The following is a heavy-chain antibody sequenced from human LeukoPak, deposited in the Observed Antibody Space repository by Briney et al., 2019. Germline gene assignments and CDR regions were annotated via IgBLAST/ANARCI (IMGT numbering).Heavy chain of an antibody. CDR3: ATPKRSGVSFDY. J-gene: IGHJ4*02. D-gene: IGHD3-10*01. CDR2: INWNGGST. V-gene: IGHV3-20*04. CDR1: GFAFDDYG. Sequence: GGSLRLSCAASGFAFDDYGMSWVRQAPGKGLEWVSGINWNGGSTGYADSVKGRFTISRDNSKNTVYLQMNSLRAEDTAVYYCATPKRSGVSFDYWGQGTLVTVSS.